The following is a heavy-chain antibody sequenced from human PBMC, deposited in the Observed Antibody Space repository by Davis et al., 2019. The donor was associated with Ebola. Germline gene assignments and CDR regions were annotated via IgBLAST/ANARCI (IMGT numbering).Heavy chain of an antibody. CDR3: ARAINYQVAAYGMDV. Sequence: LRLSCTVSGGSISGDYWSWIRQPPGKGLEWIGYIYYSGSTYYNPSLKSRVTISVDTSKNQFSLKLSSVTAADTAVYYCARAINYQVAAYGMDVWGQGTTVTVSS. CDR2: IYYSGST. D-gene: IGHD6-19*01. CDR1: GGSISGDY. V-gene: IGHV4-30-4*08. J-gene: IGHJ6*02.